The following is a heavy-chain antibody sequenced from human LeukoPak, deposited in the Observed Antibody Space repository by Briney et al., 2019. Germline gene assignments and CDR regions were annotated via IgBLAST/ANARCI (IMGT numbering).Heavy chain of an antibody. V-gene: IGHV3-23*01. Sequence: RAGGSLRLSCAASGFTFSSYSMNWVRQAPGKGLEWVSAISGSGGSTYYADSVRGRFTISRDNSKNTLYLQMNSLRAEDTAVYYCATAFPGDYWGQGTLVTVSS. CDR3: ATAFPGDY. D-gene: IGHD2/OR15-2a*01. CDR1: GFTFSSYS. CDR2: ISGSGGST. J-gene: IGHJ4*02.